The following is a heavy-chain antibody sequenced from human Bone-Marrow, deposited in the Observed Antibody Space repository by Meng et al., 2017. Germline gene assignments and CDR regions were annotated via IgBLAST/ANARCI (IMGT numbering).Heavy chain of an antibody. CDR3: ARGRPRVFLWFGEFFYFDY. Sequence: SEPLSLTCAVYGGFFSGYYWSWIRQPPGKGLEWIGEINHNGSTNYNPSLKSRVTISVDTSKIQFSLKLSSVTAADTAVYYCARGRPRVFLWFGEFFYFDYWGQGTLVTVSS. CDR1: GGFFSGYY. D-gene: IGHD3-10*01. J-gene: IGHJ4*02. CDR2: INHNGST. V-gene: IGHV4-34*01.